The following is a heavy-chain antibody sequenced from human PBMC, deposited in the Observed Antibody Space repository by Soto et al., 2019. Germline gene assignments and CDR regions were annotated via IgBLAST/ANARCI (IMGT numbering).Heavy chain of an antibody. J-gene: IGHJ6*02. CDR2: IVPMLGTP. Sequence: QVQLVQSGAEVKEPGSSVRVSCKASGGSFSNFIMNWVRQTPGQGLEWMGGIVPMLGTPTYAEKFKGRVTISATGSTSTAYMELPRLRSEDTAIYYWARNGTYGTSLSHYTGMDVWGQGTTVTVS. V-gene: IGHV1-69*16. CDR3: ARNGTYGTSLSHYTGMDV. CDR1: GGSFSNFI. D-gene: IGHD1-1*01.